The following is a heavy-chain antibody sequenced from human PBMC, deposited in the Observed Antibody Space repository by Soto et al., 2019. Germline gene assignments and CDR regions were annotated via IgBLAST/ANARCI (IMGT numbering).Heavy chain of an antibody. CDR3: ARQIYDSDTGPNFQYYFDS. CDR1: GYSFAGSC. V-gene: IGHV5-10-1*01. J-gene: IGHJ4*02. Sequence: EESLKISRKRSGYSFAGSCIAWVRQKPGKGSEWMGRIDPSDSQTYYSPSFRGHVTISVTKSITTVFLQWSSLRASDTAMYYCARQIYDSDTGPNFQYYFDSWGQGTPVTVSS. D-gene: IGHD3-22*01. CDR2: IDPSDSQT.